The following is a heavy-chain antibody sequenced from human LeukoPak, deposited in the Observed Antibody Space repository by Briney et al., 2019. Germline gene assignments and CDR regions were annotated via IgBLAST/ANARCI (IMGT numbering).Heavy chain of an antibody. V-gene: IGHV3-30*18. CDR2: ISYDGSNK. Sequence: PGGSLRLSCAASGFTFSSYSMNWVRQAPGKGLEWVAVISYDGSNKYYADSVKGRFTISRDNSKNTLYLQMNSLRAEDTAVYYCAKDRGGYTGGYYYYGMDVWGQGTTVTVSS. D-gene: IGHD2-8*02. CDR3: AKDRGGYTGGYYYYGMDV. CDR1: GFTFSSYS. J-gene: IGHJ6*02.